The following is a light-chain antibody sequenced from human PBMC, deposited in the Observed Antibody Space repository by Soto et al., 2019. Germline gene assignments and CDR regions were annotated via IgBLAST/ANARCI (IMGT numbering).Light chain of an antibody. J-gene: IGLJ3*02. Sequence: QSVLTQPPSVSGAPGRRVTISCTGSSSNIGADYNVHWYQQLPGTAPKLLIYDNSDRPSGVPDRFSGSRSDTSASLAITGLQAEDEADYYCQLYDINVRGWVFGGGTKLT. CDR1: SSNIGADYN. V-gene: IGLV1-40*01. CDR2: DNS. CDR3: QLYDINVRGWV.